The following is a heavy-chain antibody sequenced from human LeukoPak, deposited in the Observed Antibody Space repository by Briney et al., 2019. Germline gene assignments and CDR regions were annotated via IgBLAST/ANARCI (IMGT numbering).Heavy chain of an antibody. V-gene: IGHV3-23*01. D-gene: IGHD3-9*01. CDR1: GFTFSSYG. Sequence: GGSLRLSCAASGFTFSSYGMSWVRQAPGKGLEWVSAISGSGGSTYYADSVKGRFTISRDNSKNTLYLQMNSLRAEDTAVYYCAKDLDFDWLLQNPYFDYWGQGTLVTVSS. CDR2: ISGSGGST. CDR3: AKDLDFDWLLQNPYFDY. J-gene: IGHJ4*02.